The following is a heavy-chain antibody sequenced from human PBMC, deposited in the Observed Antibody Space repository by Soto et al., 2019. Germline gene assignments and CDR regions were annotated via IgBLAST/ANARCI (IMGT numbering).Heavy chain of an antibody. Sequence: ASVKVSCKASGYTFTGYYIHWVRQAPGQGLERMGWINPNSGGTNYAQEFQGRVTMTRDTAISTAHVELSRLRSDDTAVYYCARSPMGYCSSSTCQGTWFDPWGQGTLVTVSS. CDR2: INPNSGGT. J-gene: IGHJ5*02. D-gene: IGHD2-2*01. V-gene: IGHV1-2*02. CDR3: ARSPMGYCSSSTCQGTWFDP. CDR1: GYTFTGYY.